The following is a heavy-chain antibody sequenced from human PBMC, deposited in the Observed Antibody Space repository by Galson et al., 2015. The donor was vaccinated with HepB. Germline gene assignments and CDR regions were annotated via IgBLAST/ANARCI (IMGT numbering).Heavy chain of an antibody. CDR2: ISYDGSNK. Sequence: SLRLSCAASGFTFSSYGMHWVRQAPGKGLEWVAVISYDGSNKYYADSVKGRFTISRDNSKNTLYLQMNSLRAEDTAVYYCANTPYCGGDCYSGFLSYWGQGTLVTVSS. D-gene: IGHD2-21*02. CDR1: GFTFSSYG. V-gene: IGHV3-30*18. CDR3: ANTPYCGGDCYSGFLSY. J-gene: IGHJ4*02.